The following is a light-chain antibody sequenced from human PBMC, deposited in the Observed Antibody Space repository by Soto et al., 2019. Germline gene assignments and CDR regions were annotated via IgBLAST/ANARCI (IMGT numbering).Light chain of an antibody. CDR3: LQDYSYPRT. Sequence: AIQMTQSPSSLSASLGDRVTIICRASQRIRNDLGWYQQRPGKAPKLLIYATSNLQSGVPSRFSGSGSGTDFTLTISSLQPEDFATYYCLQDYSYPRTFGQGTKVEIK. J-gene: IGKJ1*01. CDR1: QRIRND. CDR2: ATS. V-gene: IGKV1-6*01.